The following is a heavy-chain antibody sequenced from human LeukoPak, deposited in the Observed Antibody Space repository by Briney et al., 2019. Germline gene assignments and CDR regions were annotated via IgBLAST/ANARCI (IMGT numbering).Heavy chain of an antibody. Sequence: KPSETLSLTCTVSGGSISSGGYYWSWIRQHPGKGLEWIGYIYYSGSTYYNPSLKSRVTISVDTSKNQFSLKLSSVTAADTAVYYCARQIVVVPAATSDDAFDIWGQGTMVTVSS. J-gene: IGHJ3*02. V-gene: IGHV4-31*03. CDR3: ARQIVVVPAATSDDAFDI. CDR2: IYYSGST. D-gene: IGHD2-2*01. CDR1: GGSISSGGYY.